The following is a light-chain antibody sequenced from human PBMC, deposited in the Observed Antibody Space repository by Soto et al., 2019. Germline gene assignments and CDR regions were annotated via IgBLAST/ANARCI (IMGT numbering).Light chain of an antibody. CDR3: QQSHSTSQR. V-gene: IGKV1-39*01. Sequence: DIQMTQSPSSLSASVGDRVTITCRASQNINRYLNWYQQKPGKAPKLPTYAASTVLSGAPSRFSGSGYGTDFTLTVTGPQPEDFADYYCQQSHSTSQRFGQGTRVEIK. J-gene: IGKJ1*01. CDR1: QNINRY. CDR2: AAS.